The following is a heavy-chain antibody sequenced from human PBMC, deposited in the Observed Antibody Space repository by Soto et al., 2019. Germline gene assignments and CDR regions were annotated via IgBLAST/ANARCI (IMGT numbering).Heavy chain of an antibody. CDR3: ARHVPYCSDTSHCAYGMDV. V-gene: IGHV4-59*08. Sequence: PSETLSLTCTVSGGSISSYYWSWIRQPPGKGLEWIGYIYYSGSTNYNPSLKSRVTISVDTSKNHFSLKLSSVTAADTAVYYCARHVPYCSDTSHCAYGMDVWGQGTTVTVS. J-gene: IGHJ6*02. CDR1: GGSISSYY. D-gene: IGHD2-2*01. CDR2: IYYSGST.